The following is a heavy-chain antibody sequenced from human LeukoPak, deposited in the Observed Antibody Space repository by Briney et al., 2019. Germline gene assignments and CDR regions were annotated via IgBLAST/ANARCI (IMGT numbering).Heavy chain of an antibody. J-gene: IGHJ4*02. V-gene: IGHV1-2*02. CDR1: GYTFTGYY. CDR3: AKGPRHHILTGHYKSHCFDF. D-gene: IGHD3-9*01. CDR2: INPNSGGT. Sequence: ASVKVSCKASGYTFTGYYMYWVRQAPGQGLEWMGWINPNSGGTNYAQKFQGRVTMTRDTSISTAYMELSRLRSDDTAVYYCAKGPRHHILTGHYKSHCFDFWGQGTLVTVSS.